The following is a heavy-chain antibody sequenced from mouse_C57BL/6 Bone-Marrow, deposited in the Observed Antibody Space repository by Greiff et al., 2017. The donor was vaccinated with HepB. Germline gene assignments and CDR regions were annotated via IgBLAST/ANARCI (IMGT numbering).Heavy chain of an antibody. CDR3: ARRGYGSSHWYFDV. D-gene: IGHD1-1*01. J-gene: IGHJ1*03. Sequence: EVKLMESGGDLVKPGGSLKLSCAASGFTFSSYGVSWVRQTPDKRLEWVATISSGGSYTYYPDSVKGRFTISRDNAKNTLYLQMSSLKSEDTAMYYCARRGYGSSHWYFDVWGTGTTVTVSS. CDR2: ISSGGSYT. CDR1: GFTFSSYG. V-gene: IGHV5-6*02.